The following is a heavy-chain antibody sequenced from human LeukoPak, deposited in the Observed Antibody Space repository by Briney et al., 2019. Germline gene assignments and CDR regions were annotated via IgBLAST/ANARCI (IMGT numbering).Heavy chain of an antibody. CDR1: GYTFTSYG. D-gene: IGHD2-21*02. CDR3: ARGGRYCGGDCYFA. Sequence: VASVTVSFTASGYTFTSYGISWVRQAPGQGLEWMGWISAYNGNTNYAQKLQGRVTMTTDTSTSTAYMELRSLRSDDTAVYYCARGGRYCGGDCYFAWGQGTLVTVSS. V-gene: IGHV1-18*01. CDR2: ISAYNGNT. J-gene: IGHJ4*02.